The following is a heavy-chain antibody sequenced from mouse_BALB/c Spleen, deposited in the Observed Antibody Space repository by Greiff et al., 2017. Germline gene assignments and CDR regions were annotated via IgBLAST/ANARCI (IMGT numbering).Heavy chain of an antibody. Sequence: VKLLESGGGLVQPGGSRKLSCAASGFTFSSFGMHWVRQAPEKGLEWVAYICSGSSTIYYADTVKGRNTISRDNAKNTLCLQMTRLRSEDTAVYDCAKDNVGSYAMDYWGQGTSVTVSS. CDR1: GFTFSSFG. D-gene: IGHD3-3*01. J-gene: IGHJ4*01. CDR3: AKDNVGSYAMDY. CDR2: ICSGSSTI. V-gene: IGHV5-17*02.